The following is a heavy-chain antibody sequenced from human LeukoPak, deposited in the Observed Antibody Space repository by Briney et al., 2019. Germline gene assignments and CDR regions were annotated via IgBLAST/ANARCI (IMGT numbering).Heavy chain of an antibody. CDR2: IRYDASNR. J-gene: IGHJ3*02. CDR3: AKRAKQQLVGSAFDI. CDR1: GFIFSNSG. Sequence: PGGSLRLSCVASGFIFSNSGMQWVRQAPGKGLEWVAFIRYDASNRFYADSVKGRSTISRDNSKSTVYLEMNSLRADDTALYYCAKRAKQQLVGSAFDIWGQGTMVTVSS. V-gene: IGHV3-30*02. D-gene: IGHD6-13*01.